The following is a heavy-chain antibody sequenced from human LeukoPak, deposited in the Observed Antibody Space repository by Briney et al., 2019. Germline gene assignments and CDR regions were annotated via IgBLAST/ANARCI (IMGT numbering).Heavy chain of an antibody. CDR3: ARSIIGTIKGFGWFDP. D-gene: IGHD1-20*01. J-gene: IGHJ5*01. CDR1: GGPITSYY. Sequence: SETLSLTCTVSGGPITSYYWSWIRQPPGKGLEWIGYSGSTNYNPSLKSRVTMSIDTSKNQFSLKLSSVTAADTAVYYCARSIIGTIKGFGWFDPWGQGTPVTVFS. CDR2: SGST. V-gene: IGHV4-59*01.